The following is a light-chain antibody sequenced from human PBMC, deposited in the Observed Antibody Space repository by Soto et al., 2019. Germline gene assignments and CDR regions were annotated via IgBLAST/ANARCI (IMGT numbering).Light chain of an antibody. J-gene: IGLJ3*02. CDR3: SSYTSSSTGV. CDR2: EIN. Sequence: QSALTQPPSASGSPGQSVTISCTGTSSDVGAYDYVSWYQQHPGKAPKLMIYEINKRPSGISDRFSGSKSGNTASLTISGLQAEDEAAYYCSSYTSSSTGVFGGGTKLTVL. V-gene: IGLV2-14*01. CDR1: SSDVGAYDY.